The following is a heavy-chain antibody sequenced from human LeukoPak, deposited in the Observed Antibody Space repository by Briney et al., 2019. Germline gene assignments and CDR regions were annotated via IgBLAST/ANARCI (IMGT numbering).Heavy chain of an antibody. CDR3: ARDRYRVVAGPFDY. CDR1: GGCISSYY. Sequence: SETLSLTCTVSGGCISSYYWSWIRQPAGKGLEWIGRIYTSGSTNYNPSLKSRVTMSVDTSKNQFSLKLSSVTAADTAVYYCARDRYRVVAGPFDYWGQGTLVTVSS. CDR2: IYTSGST. D-gene: IGHD6-19*01. V-gene: IGHV4-4*07. J-gene: IGHJ4*02.